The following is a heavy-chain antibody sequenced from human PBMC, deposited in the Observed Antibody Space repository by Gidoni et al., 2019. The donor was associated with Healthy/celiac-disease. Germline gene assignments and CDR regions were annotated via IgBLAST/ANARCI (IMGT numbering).Heavy chain of an antibody. J-gene: IGHJ3*02. CDR3: ARESPIRWEHQEAFDI. CDR2: IYYSGST. Sequence: EGLEWIGYIYYSGSTNYNPSLKSRVTISVDTSKNQFSLKLSSVTAADTAVYYCARESPIRWEHQEAFDIWGQGTMVTVSS. V-gene: IGHV4-59*01. D-gene: IGHD1-26*01.